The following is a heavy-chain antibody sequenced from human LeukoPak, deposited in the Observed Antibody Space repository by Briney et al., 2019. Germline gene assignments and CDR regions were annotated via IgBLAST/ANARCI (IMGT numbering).Heavy chain of an antibody. V-gene: IGHV1-2*06. CDR3: ARDPIAAEDSSSWPNEGY. CDR1: GYTFTGYY. D-gene: IGHD6-13*01. CDR2: INPNSGGT. Sequence: GASVKVSCKASGYTFTGYYMHWVRQAPGQGLEWMGRINPNSGGTNYAQKFQGRVTMTRDTSISTAYMELSRLRSDDTAVYCCARDPIAAEDSSSWPNEGYWGQGTLVTVSS. J-gene: IGHJ4*02.